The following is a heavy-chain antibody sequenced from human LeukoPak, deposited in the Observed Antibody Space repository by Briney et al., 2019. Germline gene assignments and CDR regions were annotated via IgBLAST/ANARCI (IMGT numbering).Heavy chain of an antibody. Sequence: PSETLSLTCAVYGGSLNGYYWSWIRQPPGKGLEWIGEGGNSGGTKFNPSLKSRVTTSADTSKNQFSLKLSSVTAADTAVYYCAKNGQSGFSFDPWGQGTLVTVSS. J-gene: IGHJ5*02. CDR1: GGSLNGYY. CDR2: GGNSGGT. V-gene: IGHV4-34*01. D-gene: IGHD1-26*01. CDR3: AKNGQSGFSFDP.